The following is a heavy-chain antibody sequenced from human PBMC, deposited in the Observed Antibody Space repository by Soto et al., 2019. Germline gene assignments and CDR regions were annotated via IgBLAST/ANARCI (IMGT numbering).Heavy chain of an antibody. V-gene: IGHV2-5*02. J-gene: IGHJ3*02. Sequence: QITLKESGPTLVKPTQTLTLTCTFSGFSLSTSGVGVGWIRQPPGKALEWLALIYWDDDKRYSPSLKSRLTIXQXXTKNQVVLTMTNMAPVDTATYYCAQITTWMGAFDIWGQGTMVTVSS. D-gene: IGHD3-16*01. CDR1: GFSLSTSGVG. CDR2: IYWDDDK. CDR3: AQITTWMGAFDI.